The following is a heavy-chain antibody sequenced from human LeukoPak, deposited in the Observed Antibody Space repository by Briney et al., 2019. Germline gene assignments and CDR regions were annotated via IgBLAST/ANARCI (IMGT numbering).Heavy chain of an antibody. Sequence: GGSLRLSCAASGFTFSSYSMNWVRQAPGKGLEWVSYISTSSSTIYYTDSVKGRFTISRDNAKNSLYLQMNSLRDEDTAVYYCARPYCSSTSCYHRFDYWGQGTLVTVSS. CDR3: ARPYCSSTSCYHRFDY. J-gene: IGHJ4*02. V-gene: IGHV3-48*02. CDR1: GFTFSSYS. D-gene: IGHD2-2*01. CDR2: ISTSSSTI.